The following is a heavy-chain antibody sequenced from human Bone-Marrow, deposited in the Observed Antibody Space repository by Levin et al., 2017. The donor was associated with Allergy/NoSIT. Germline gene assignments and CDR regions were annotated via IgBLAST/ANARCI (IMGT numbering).Heavy chain of an antibody. CDR2: ISGSGGST. J-gene: IGHJ4*02. V-gene: IGHV3-23*01. Sequence: GGSLRLSCAASGFTFSSYAMSWVRQAPGKGLEWVSAISGSGGSTYYADSVKGRFTISRDNSKNTLYLQMNSLRAEDTAVYYCATGGGWVEVYFDYWGQGTLVTVSS. D-gene: IGHD4-23*01. CDR3: ATGGGWVEVYFDY. CDR1: GFTFSSYA.